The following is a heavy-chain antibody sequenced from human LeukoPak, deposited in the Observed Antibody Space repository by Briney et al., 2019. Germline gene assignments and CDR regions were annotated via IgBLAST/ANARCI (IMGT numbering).Heavy chain of an antibody. V-gene: IGHV4-59*01. Sequence: PSETLPLTCTVSGGSISSYYWSWIRQPPGKGLEWIGYIYYSGSTNYNPSLKSRVTISVDTSKNQFSLKLSSVTAADTAVYYCAREWKWELLGGWFDPWGQGTLVTVSS. CDR3: AREWKWELLGGWFDP. CDR2: IYYSGST. D-gene: IGHD1-26*01. CDR1: GGSISSYY. J-gene: IGHJ5*02.